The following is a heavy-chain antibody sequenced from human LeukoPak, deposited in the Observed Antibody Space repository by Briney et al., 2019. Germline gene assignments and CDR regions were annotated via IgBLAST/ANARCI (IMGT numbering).Heavy chain of an antibody. CDR2: ISGSGGST. V-gene: IGHV3-23*01. Sequence: GGSLRLSCAASGFTFSSYAMSWVRQAPGKGLEWVSAISGSGGSTYYADSVKGRFTISRDSSKNTLYLQMNSLRAEDTAVYYCAKAIGYGDYSIDYWGQGTLVTVSS. D-gene: IGHD4-17*01. CDR1: GFTFSSYA. J-gene: IGHJ4*02. CDR3: AKAIGYGDYSIDY.